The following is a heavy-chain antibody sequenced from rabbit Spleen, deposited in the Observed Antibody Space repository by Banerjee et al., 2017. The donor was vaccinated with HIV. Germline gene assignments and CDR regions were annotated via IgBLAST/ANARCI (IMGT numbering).Heavy chain of an antibody. CDR3: ARDTATSFSTYSMDL. CDR1: GVSLNDKDV. J-gene: IGHJ6*01. V-gene: IGHV1S45*01. Sequence: EQLEESGGGLVKPEGSLTLTCKASGVSLNDKDVMCWVRQAPGKGLEWIACINIVTGKSVYASWAKGRFTISKASSTTVTLQMTSLTAADTATYFCARDTATSFSTYSMDLWGPGTLVTVS. CDR2: INIVTGKS. D-gene: IGHD1-1*01.